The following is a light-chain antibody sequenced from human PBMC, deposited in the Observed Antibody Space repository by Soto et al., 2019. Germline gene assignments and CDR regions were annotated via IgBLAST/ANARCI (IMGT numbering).Light chain of an antibody. CDR3: QQRSNWPQIT. CDR2: GAS. V-gene: IGKV3D-20*02. J-gene: IGKJ5*01. CDR1: QSVSSGY. Sequence: EIVLTQSPGTLSLSPGERATLSCRASQSVSSGYLAWYQQKPGQAPRLLIYGASSRATGIPDRFSGSGSGTDFTLTISSLEPEDFAVYYCQQRSNWPQITFGQGTRLEI.